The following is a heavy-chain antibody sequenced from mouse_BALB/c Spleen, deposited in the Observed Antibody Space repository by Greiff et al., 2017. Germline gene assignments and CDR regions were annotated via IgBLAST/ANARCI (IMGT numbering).Heavy chain of an antibody. CDR3: ARNYGPSMDY. D-gene: IGHD1-1*01. Sequence: QVQLQQSGADLAKPGASVKMSCKASGYTFTSYWMHWVKQRPGQGLEWIGYINPSTGYTEYNQKFKDKATLTADKSSSTAYMQLSSLTSEDSAVYYCARNYGPSMDYWGQGTSVTVSS. CDR1: GYTFTSYW. CDR2: INPSTGYT. V-gene: IGHV1-7*01. J-gene: IGHJ4*01.